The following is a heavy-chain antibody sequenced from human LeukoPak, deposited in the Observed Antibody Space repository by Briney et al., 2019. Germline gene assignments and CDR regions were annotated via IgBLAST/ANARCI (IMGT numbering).Heavy chain of an antibody. D-gene: IGHD2-15*01. CDR3: AKYIDPTRYCSGGSCYSARKQQYYYYYYGMDV. J-gene: IGHJ6*02. V-gene: IGHV3-23*01. CDR1: GFTFSSYA. Sequence: GGSLRLSCAASGFTFSSYAMSWVRRAPGKGLEWVSAISGSGGSTYYADSVKGRFTISRDNSKNTLYLQMNSLRAEDTAVYYCAKYIDPTRYCSGGSCYSARKQQYYYYYYGMDVWGQGTTVTVSS. CDR2: ISGSGGST.